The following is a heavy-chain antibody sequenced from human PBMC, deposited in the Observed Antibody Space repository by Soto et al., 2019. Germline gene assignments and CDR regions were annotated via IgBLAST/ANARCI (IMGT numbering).Heavy chain of an antibody. Sequence: ETLPLPCTVSGGPISSYYWGWIRPPPGKGLEWIGYIYYSGSTNYNPSLKSRVTISVDTSKKQFSLKLSSVTAADTAVYYSARDRVLEWLYVMEVWGQGATVTVS. D-gene: IGHD3-3*01. CDR3: ARDRVLEWLYVMEV. V-gene: IGHV4-59*01. CDR1: GGPISSYY. CDR2: IYYSGST. J-gene: IGHJ6*02.